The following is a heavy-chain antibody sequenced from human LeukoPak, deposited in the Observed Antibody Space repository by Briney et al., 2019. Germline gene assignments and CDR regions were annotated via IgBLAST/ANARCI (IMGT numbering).Heavy chain of an antibody. V-gene: IGHV4-30-2*01. Sequence: SETLSLTCTVSGGSISSGGYYWSWIRQPPGKGLEWIRYIYHSGSTYYNPSLKSRVTISVDRSKNQFSLKLSSVTAADTAVYYCARIAARSAEYYFDYWGQGTLVTVSS. CDR2: IYHSGST. J-gene: IGHJ4*02. D-gene: IGHD6-6*01. CDR3: ARIAARSAEYYFDY. CDR1: GGSISSGGYY.